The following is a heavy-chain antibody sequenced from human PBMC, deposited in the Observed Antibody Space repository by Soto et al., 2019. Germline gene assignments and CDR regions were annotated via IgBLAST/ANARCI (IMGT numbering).Heavy chain of an antibody. D-gene: IGHD2-15*01. CDR3: AKDIGYCSGYDRYPGPGEGRVYYGMDV. J-gene: IGHJ6*02. Sequence: GGSRRLSCAASGFTFRSHGMHWVRQAPGKGLEWVAVISYDGSNKYYRDSVKGRFTVSRDNSKNTLCLQMNSLRAEDTAVYYCAKDIGYCSGYDRYPGPGEGRVYYGMDVWGQGTTVTVSS. CDR1: GFTFRSHG. CDR2: ISYDGSNK. V-gene: IGHV3-30*18.